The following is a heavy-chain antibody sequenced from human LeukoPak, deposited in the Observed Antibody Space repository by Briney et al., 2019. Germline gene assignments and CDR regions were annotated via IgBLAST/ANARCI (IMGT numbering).Heavy chain of an antibody. V-gene: IGHV3-43*02. J-gene: IGHJ4*02. CDR2: ISGDGGST. CDR1: GFIFDDYA. D-gene: IGHD3-16*01. Sequence: TGGSLRLSCVASGFIFDDYAMYWVRQAPGKGLEWVSFISGDGGSTYYADSVKGQFTISRDNSKSSLYLQMNGLRTEDTALYYCARRGGDGYFAYWGQGTLVTVSS. CDR3: ARRGGDGYFAY.